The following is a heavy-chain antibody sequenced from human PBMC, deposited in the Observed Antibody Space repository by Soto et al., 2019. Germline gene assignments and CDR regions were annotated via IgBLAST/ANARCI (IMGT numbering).Heavy chain of an antibody. CDR3: ARDSPIGSSFSGYDAIDL. J-gene: IGHJ4*02. V-gene: IGHV1-69*08. CDR2: IIPIFNTA. Sequence: QVQLVQSGAEVKEPGSSVKVSCKASGGTFSTSTFTWVRQAPGQGLEWVGRIIPIFNTADYAQKFQGSVTITADKSTSTVFLELTRLRSEDTGIYYCARDSPIGSSFSGYDAIDLWGQGTLVTFS. CDR1: GGTFSTST. D-gene: IGHD5-12*01.